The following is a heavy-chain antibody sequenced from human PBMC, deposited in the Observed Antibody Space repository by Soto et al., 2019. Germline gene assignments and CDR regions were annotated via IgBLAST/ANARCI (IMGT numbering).Heavy chain of an antibody. CDR1: GFNVVAFA. CDR2: ISVSDAFI. V-gene: IGHV3-23*01. Sequence: GGSLRLSCAASGFNVVAFAVSLFGHSPGKGLEWVSGISVSDAFIYYADSVRGRFSISRDASENILYLQMNSLRVDDTALYYCTRETVAGITGLDYWGPGTLVTVSS. J-gene: IGHJ4*02. CDR3: TRETVAGITGLDY. D-gene: IGHD1-20*01.